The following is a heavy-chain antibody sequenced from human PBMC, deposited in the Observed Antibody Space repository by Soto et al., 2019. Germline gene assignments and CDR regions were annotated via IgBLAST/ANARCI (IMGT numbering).Heavy chain of an antibody. Sequence: PGGSLSLSCAASGFTFSNAWMSWVRQAPGKGLEWVGRIKSKTDGGTTDYAAPVKGRFTISRDDSKNTLYLQMNSLKTEDTAVYYCTTAARITMVRGAPGPDYWGQGTLVTVSS. V-gene: IGHV3-15*01. CDR1: GFTFSNAW. D-gene: IGHD3-10*01. CDR2: IKSKTDGGTT. J-gene: IGHJ4*02. CDR3: TTAARITMVRGAPGPDY.